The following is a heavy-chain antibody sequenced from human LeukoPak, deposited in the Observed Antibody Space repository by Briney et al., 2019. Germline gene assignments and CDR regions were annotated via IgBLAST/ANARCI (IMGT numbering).Heavy chain of an antibody. CDR1: GGSLSGNF. J-gene: IGHJ6*02. Sequence: SETLSLTCAVYGGSLSGNFWSWIRQPPGKGLEWIGEISHSGSTNYSPSLKSRLTISVVTSKNQFSLRLSSVTAADTAVYYCARGHTLGGYYKQKYYYYGMDVWGQGTTVTVSS. D-gene: IGHD3-9*01. CDR2: ISHSGST. V-gene: IGHV4-34*01. CDR3: ARGHTLGGYYKQKYYYYGMDV.